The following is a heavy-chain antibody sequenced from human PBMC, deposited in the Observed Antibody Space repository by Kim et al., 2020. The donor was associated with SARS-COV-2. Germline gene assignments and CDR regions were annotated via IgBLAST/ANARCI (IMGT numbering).Heavy chain of an antibody. CDR1: GGSISSSSYY. V-gene: IGHV4-39*01. CDR2: IYYSGST. J-gene: IGHJ4*02. CDR3: ARHVPTDFVYYGSGSYYPMS. D-gene: IGHD3-10*01. Sequence: SETLSLTCTVSGGSISSSSYYWGWIRQPPGKGLEWIGSIYYSGSTYYNPSLKSRVTISVDTSKNQFSLKLSSVTAADTAVYYCARHVPTDFVYYGSGSYYPMSWGQGTLVTVSS.